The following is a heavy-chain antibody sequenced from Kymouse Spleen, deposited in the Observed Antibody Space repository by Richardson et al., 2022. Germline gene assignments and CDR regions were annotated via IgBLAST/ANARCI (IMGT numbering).Heavy chain of an antibody. CDR1: GFTFSSYW. V-gene: IGHV3-74*01. J-gene: IGHJ6*02. CDR2: INSDGSST. CDR3: ARDQYNWNYGYYGMDV. D-gene: IGHD1-7*01. Sequence: EVQLVESGGGLVQPGGSLRLSCAASGFTFSSYWMHWVRQAPGKGLVWVSRINSDGSSTSYADSVKGRFTISRDNAKNTLYLQMNSLRAEDTAVYYCARDQYNWNYGYYGMDVWGQGTTVTVSS.